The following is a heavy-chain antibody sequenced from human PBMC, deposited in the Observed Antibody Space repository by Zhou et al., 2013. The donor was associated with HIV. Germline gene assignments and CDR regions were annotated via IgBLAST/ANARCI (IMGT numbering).Heavy chain of an antibody. V-gene: IGHV1-18*01. Sequence: QVQLVQSGVDVRKPGASMKVSCRASGYTFTTYGITWVRQAPGQGLEWVGWISTYNGNTNYAQNFQGRVTLTTDTSTSTAFMDLRSLRSDDTAVYYCARGVYGDSWGQGTLVTVSS. J-gene: IGHJ4*02. CDR3: ARGVYGDS. CDR1: GYTFTTYG. D-gene: IGHD4-17*01. CDR2: ISTYNGNT.